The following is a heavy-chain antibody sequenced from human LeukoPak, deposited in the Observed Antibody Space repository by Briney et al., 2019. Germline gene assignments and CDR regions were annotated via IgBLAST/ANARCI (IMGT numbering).Heavy chain of an antibody. D-gene: IGHD2-15*01. CDR2: ISYDGSNK. Sequence: GSLRLSCAASGFTFSSYGMHWVRQAPGKGLEWVAVISYDGSNKYYADSVKGRFTISRDNSKNTLYLQMNSLRAEDTAVYYCAKSKKLSAYFQHWGQGTLVTVSS. J-gene: IGHJ1*01. CDR3: AKSKKLSAYFQH. V-gene: IGHV3-30*18. CDR1: GFTFSSYG.